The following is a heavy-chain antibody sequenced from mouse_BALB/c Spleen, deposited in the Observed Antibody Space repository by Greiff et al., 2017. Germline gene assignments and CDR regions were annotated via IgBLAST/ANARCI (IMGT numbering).Heavy chain of an antibody. V-gene: IGHV1-87*01. Sequence: VQLLQSGAELARPGASVKLSCKASGYTFTSYWMQWVKQRPGQGLEWIGAIYPGDGDTRYTQNVKGKATLTADKSSSTAYMQLSSLASEDSAVYYCARFGSSTYFDVWGAGTTVTVSS. J-gene: IGHJ1*01. CDR2: IYPGDGDT. CDR3: ARFGSSTYFDV. D-gene: IGHD1-1*01. CDR1: GYTFTSYW.